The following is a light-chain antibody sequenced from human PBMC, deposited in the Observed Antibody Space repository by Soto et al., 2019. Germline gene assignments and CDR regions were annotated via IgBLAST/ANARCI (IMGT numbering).Light chain of an antibody. V-gene: IGKV1-9*01. CDR1: QGISSY. Sequence: DIQMTQSPSTLSGSVGDRVTITCRASQGISSYLAWYQQKPGKAPKLLIYAASTLQSGVPSRFSGSGSGTEITLTISSLQPEDFATYYCQQLNSYPPLTFGGGTKWIS. J-gene: IGKJ4*01. CDR2: AAS. CDR3: QQLNSYPPLT.